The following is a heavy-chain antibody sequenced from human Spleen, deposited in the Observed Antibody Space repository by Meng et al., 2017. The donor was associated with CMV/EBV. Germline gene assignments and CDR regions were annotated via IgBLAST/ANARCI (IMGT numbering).Heavy chain of an antibody. D-gene: IGHD2-2*01. CDR1: GASISSVNW. V-gene: IGHV4-4*02. J-gene: IGHJ4*02. CDR3: ARGGGCSSSSCDLDY. Sequence: RRQQSGPGLVKPSESLSLTSVVSGASISSVNWWNWVRQPPGKGLEWIGDIYHSGSTNYNPSLKSRVTISVDKSKNQFSLKLSSVTAADTAMYYCARGGGCSSSSCDLDYWGQGVLVTVSS. CDR2: IYHSGST.